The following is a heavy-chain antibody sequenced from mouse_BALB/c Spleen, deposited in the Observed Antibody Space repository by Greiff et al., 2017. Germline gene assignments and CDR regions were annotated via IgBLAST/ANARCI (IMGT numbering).Heavy chain of an antibody. CDR3: AREWYYGYGFEY. J-gene: IGHJ2*01. CDR1: GFTFSSYY. V-gene: IGHV5-6-2*01. Sequence: EVKLVESGGGLVKLGGSLKLSCAASGFTFSSYYMPWVRQTPEKRLELVGAINSTGGSTYYPATVKGRFTISRDNANNTLYLQMSSLKSEDTALYYCAREWYYGYGFEYWGQGTTVTVSA. CDR2: INSTGGST. D-gene: IGHD2-2*01.